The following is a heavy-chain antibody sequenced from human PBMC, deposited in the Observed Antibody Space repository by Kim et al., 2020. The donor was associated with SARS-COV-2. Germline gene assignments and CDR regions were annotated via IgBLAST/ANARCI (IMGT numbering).Heavy chain of an antibody. Sequence: ASVKVSCKASGYTFTSYAMHWVRQAPGQRLEWMGWINGGNGNTKYSQNFQGRVTLTRDASANTAYMELSSLRSEDTAVYYCARGQDSGSYPDFDYWGQGT. CDR3: ARGQDSGSYPDFDY. CDR1: GYTFTSYA. CDR2: INGGNGNT. V-gene: IGHV1-3*01. D-gene: IGHD1-26*01. J-gene: IGHJ4*02.